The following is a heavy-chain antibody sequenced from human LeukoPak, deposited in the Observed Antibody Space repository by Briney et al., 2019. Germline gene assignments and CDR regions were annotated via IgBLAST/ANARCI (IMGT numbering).Heavy chain of an antibody. CDR3: ARGDTLQSITIPLGY. V-gene: IGHV1-46*01. CDR1: GYTFTSYY. Sequence: ASVKVSCKASGYTFTSYYMHWVRQAPGQGLEWMGIINPSGGSTSYAQKFQGRVTMTRDMSTSTVYMELSSLRSEDTAVYYCARGDTLQSITIPLGYWGQGTLVTVSS. CDR2: INPSGGST. D-gene: IGHD3-3*01. J-gene: IGHJ4*02.